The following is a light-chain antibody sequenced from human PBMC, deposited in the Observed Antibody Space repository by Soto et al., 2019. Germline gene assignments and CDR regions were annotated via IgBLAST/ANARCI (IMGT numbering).Light chain of an antibody. J-gene: IGKJ4*01. CDR3: QQYYTPLT. Sequence: DIVMTKSPDSLAVSLGERATINCKSSQSVLYSSNNKNYLAWYQQKPGQPPKLLIYWASTRESGVPDRFSGSGSGKDFTLTISSLQAEDVAVYYCQQYYTPLTFGGGTKVEIK. V-gene: IGKV4-1*01. CDR1: QSVLYSSNNKNY. CDR2: WAS.